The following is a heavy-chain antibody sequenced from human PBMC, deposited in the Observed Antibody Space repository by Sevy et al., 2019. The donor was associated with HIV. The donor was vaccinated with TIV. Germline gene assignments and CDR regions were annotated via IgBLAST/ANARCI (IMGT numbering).Heavy chain of an antibody. D-gene: IGHD3-22*01. V-gene: IGHV1-69*13. Sequence: ASVKVSCKASGGTFSSYAISWVRQAPGQGLEWMGGIIPIFGTANYAQKFQGRVTITADESTSTAYMELSNLRSEDTAVYYCARDSKYYYDSSGYYFDYWGQGTLVTVSS. CDR3: ARDSKYYYDSSGYYFDY. CDR2: IIPIFGTA. J-gene: IGHJ4*02. CDR1: GGTFSSYA.